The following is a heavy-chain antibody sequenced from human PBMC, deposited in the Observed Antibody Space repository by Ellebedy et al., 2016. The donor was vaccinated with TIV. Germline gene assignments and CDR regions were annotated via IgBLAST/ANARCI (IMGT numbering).Heavy chain of an antibody. CDR2: LWYDGVNK. CDR3: ARGPEMAHFDY. V-gene: IGHV3-33*01. Sequence: PGGSLRLSCAASGFSFSTYGMHWVRQAPGKGLEWVAVLWYDGVNKFYADSVRGRFTISRDTSKNTLYLQMTSLRADDTAVYYCARGPEMAHFDYWGQGTLVTVSS. D-gene: IGHD5-24*01. CDR1: GFSFSTYG. J-gene: IGHJ4*02.